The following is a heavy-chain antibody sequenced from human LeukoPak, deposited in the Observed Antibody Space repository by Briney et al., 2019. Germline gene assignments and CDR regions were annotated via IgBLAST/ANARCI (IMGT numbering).Heavy chain of an antibody. Sequence: GGSLRLSCAASGFSFSSYSFNWVRQAPGKGLEWVSSISSSSSYIHSADSVRGRFTISRDNAKNSLFLQMNSLRAEDTAVYYCARDEWGDAFDIWGQGTMVTVFS. V-gene: IGHV3-21*01. J-gene: IGHJ3*02. CDR2: ISSSSSYI. CDR1: GFSFSSYS. D-gene: IGHD1-26*01. CDR3: ARDEWGDAFDI.